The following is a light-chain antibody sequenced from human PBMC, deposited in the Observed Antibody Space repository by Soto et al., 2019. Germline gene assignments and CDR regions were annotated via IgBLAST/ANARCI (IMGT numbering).Light chain of an antibody. CDR3: QQSYSSPIT. V-gene: IGKV1-39*01. J-gene: IGKJ5*01. CDR2: AAS. Sequence: DIQMTQSPSSLSASVGDRVTITCRASESISSYLNWYQQKPGKAPILLIYAASSLHSGVPSRFSGSESGTDFTLTISSLQPEDFATYYCQQSYSSPITFGQGTRLEIK. CDR1: ESISSY.